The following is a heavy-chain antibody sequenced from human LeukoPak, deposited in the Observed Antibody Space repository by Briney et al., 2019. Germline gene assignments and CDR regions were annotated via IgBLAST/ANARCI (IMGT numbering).Heavy chain of an antibody. CDR3: ARDAVADAFDI. J-gene: IGHJ3*02. V-gene: IGHV3-30-3*01. CDR1: GFTFSSYA. D-gene: IGHD6-19*01. Sequence: GGSLRLSCAASGFTFSSYAMHWVRQAPGKGLEWVAVISYDGSNKYYADSVKGRFTISRDNSKNTLYLQMNSLRAEDTAVYYCARDAVADAFDIWGQGTMVTVSS. CDR2: ISYDGSNK.